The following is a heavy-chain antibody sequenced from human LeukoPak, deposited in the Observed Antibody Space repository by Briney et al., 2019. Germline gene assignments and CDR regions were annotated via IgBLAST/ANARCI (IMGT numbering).Heavy chain of an antibody. CDR2: INPSGGST. D-gene: IGHD6-13*01. CDR1: GYTFTSYY. V-gene: IGHV1-46*01. J-gene: IGHJ4*02. CDR3: ARTYSSSDEFDY. Sequence: ASVTVSCKASGYTFTSYYIHWVRQAPGQGLEWMGIINPSGGSTTYAQKFQGRVAMTRDTSTSRVYMEMSSLRSEDTAVYYCARTYSSSDEFDYWGQGTLVTVSS.